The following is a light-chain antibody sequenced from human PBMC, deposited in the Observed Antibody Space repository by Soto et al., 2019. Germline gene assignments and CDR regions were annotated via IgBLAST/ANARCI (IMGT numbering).Light chain of an antibody. J-gene: IGKJ1*01. V-gene: IGKV4-1*01. Sequence: EIVITQSPYSLSVSLGERATINCKGSESVLYSSNNKNYLAWYQQKPGQPPKLLIYWASTRESGVPDRFSGSGSGTDFTLTISSLQAEDVAVYYCQQYYSTPTFGQGTKVDIK. CDR2: WAS. CDR3: QQYYSTPT. CDR1: ESVLYSSNNKNY.